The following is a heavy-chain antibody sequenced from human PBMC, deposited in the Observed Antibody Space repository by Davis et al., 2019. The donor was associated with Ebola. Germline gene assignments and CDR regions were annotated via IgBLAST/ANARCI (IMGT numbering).Heavy chain of an antibody. D-gene: IGHD3-10*01. CDR2: IYHSGST. Sequence: SETLSLTCTVSGYSISSGYYWGCSRQPPGKGLERIGSIYHSGSTYYYPSLKRRRTISVDKSKNQYSLKLRSATAADTAVYYFATAAGRAPGYYYYYYGMDVWGQGTTVTVSS. CDR3: ATAAGRAPGYYYYYYGMDV. V-gene: IGHV4-38-2*02. J-gene: IGHJ6*02. CDR1: GYSISSGYY.